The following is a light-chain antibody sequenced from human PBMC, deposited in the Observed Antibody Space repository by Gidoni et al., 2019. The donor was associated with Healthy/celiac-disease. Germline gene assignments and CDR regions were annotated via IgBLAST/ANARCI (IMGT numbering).Light chain of an antibody. V-gene: IGKV1-39*01. CDR2: AAS. Sequence: DIQMTQSPSSLSASVGDRVTITCRDSQSISSDLNWYQQKPGKAPKLLFYAASSLQSGVPSRFSGSGSGTYFTLTISSLQPEDFATYYCQQSYSTPRTFGQGTKLEIK. J-gene: IGKJ2*01. CDR3: QQSYSTPRT. CDR1: QSISSD.